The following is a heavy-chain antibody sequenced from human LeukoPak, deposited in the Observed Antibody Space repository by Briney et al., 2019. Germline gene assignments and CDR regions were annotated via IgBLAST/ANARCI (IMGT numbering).Heavy chain of an antibody. V-gene: IGHV3-7*01. CDR2: IKQDGSEK. J-gene: IGHJ4*02. D-gene: IGHD1/OR15-1a*01. Sequence: PGGSLRLSCAASGFTFSTYWMTWVRQAPGKGLEWVANIKQDGSEKYYVGSVRGRFTISRDNAKNTVYLQMNNLRAEDTAVYFCARWSTTPDTEAGDYWGQGTLVTVSS. CDR3: ARWSTTPDTEAGDY. CDR1: GFTFSTYW.